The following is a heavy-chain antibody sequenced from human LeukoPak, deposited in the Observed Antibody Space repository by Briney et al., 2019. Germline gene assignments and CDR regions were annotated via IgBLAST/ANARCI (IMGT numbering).Heavy chain of an antibody. V-gene: IGHV4-61*02. J-gene: IGHJ4*02. CDR2: IYTSGST. Sequence: SETLSLTCTVSGGSISSGPYYWSWIRQPAAKGLEWIGRIYTSGSTNYNPSLKSRVTISVDTSKNQFSLKLTSVTAADPAVYYCAREVVAAPGTVDYWGQGTLVTVSS. D-gene: IGHD6-13*01. CDR3: AREVVAAPGTVDY. CDR1: GGSISSGPYY.